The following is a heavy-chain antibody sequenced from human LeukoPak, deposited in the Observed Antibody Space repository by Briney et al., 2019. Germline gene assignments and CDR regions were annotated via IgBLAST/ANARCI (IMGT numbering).Heavy chain of an antibody. D-gene: IGHD3-10*01. CDR1: GYTFTGNY. J-gene: IGHJ4*02. CDR2: INPNSGGT. V-gene: IGHV1-2*02. CDR3: ARVHRATMVRGFDY. Sequence: ASVKVSCKASGYTFTGNYMHWVRQAPGQGLEWMGWINPNSGGTNYAQKFQGRVTMTRDTSISAAYMELSRLRSDDTAVYYCARVHRATMVRGFDYWGQGTLVTVSS.